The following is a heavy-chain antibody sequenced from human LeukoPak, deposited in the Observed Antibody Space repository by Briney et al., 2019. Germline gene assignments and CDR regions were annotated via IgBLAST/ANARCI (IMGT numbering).Heavy chain of an antibody. Sequence: SETLSLTCTVSGGSISSYYWSWIRQPPGKGLEWIGYIYYSGSTNYNPSPKSRVTISVDTSKNQFSLKLSSVTAADTAVYYCARDGGYNEIDYWGQGTLVTVSS. V-gene: IGHV4-59*01. J-gene: IGHJ4*02. CDR1: GGSISSYY. D-gene: IGHD5-24*01. CDR2: IYYSGST. CDR3: ARDGGYNEIDY.